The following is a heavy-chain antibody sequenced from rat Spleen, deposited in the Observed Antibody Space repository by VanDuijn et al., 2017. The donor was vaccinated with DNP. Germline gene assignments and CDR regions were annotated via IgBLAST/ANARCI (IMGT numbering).Heavy chain of an antibody. CDR2: ISASGGST. V-gene: IGHV5-19*01. D-gene: IGHD1-6*01. Sequence: EVQLVGSGGGLVQSGRSLKLSCAASGFTFSNYGMAWVRQAPKKGLEWVASISASGGSTSYRDSVKGRFTISRDNAKSILYLQMDSLRSEDTATYYCTTGFPYFDYWGQGVMVTVSS. CDR3: TTGFPYFDY. J-gene: IGHJ2*01. CDR1: GFTFSNYG.